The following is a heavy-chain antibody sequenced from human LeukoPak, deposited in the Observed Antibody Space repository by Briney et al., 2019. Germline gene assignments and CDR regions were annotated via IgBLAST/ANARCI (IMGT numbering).Heavy chain of an antibody. CDR2: IIPIFGTA. J-gene: IGHJ4*02. D-gene: IGHD3-10*01. CDR1: GGTFSSYA. Sequence: SVKVSCKASGGTFSSYAISWVRQAPGQGLEWMGGIIPIFGTANYAQKFQGRVTITADKSTSTAYMELSSLRSEDTAVYYRARSASGSYKPFDYWGQGTLVTVSS. CDR3: ARSASGSYKPFDY. V-gene: IGHV1-69*06.